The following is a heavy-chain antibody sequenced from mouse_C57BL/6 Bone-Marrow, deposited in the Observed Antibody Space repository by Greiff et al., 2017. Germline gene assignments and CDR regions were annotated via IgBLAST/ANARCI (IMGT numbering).Heavy chain of an antibody. J-gene: IGHJ1*03. CDR2: INYDGSST. D-gene: IGHD1-1*01. CDR1: GFTFSDYY. Sequence: EVQVVESEGGLVQPGSSMKLSCTASGFTFSDYYMAWVRQVPEKGLEWVANINYDGSSTYYLDSLKSRFIISRDNAKNILYLKMSSLKSEDTATYYCARDPITTVVATRWYFDVWGTGTTVTVSS. CDR3: ARDPITTVVATRWYFDV. V-gene: IGHV5-16*01.